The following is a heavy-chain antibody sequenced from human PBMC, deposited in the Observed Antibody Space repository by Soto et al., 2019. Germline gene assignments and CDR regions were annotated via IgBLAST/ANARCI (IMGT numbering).Heavy chain of an antibody. J-gene: IGHJ6*02. CDR2: ISSSGSTI. Sequence: PGWSLRLSCSASVFTFSSYEMNWFRQAPGKGLEWVSYISSSGSTIYYADSVKGRFTISRDNAKNSLYLQMNSLRAEDTAVYYCARARPTYYDFWSGHYYYYGMDVWGQGTTVTVSS. V-gene: IGHV3-48*03. D-gene: IGHD3-3*01. CDR3: ARARPTYYDFWSGHYYYYGMDV. CDR1: VFTFSSYE.